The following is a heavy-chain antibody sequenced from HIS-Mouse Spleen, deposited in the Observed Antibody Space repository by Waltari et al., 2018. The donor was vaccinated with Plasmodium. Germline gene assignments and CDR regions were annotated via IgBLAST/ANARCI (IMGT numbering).Heavy chain of an antibody. CDR3: ARLGIPYVDTAMAVGY. D-gene: IGHD5-18*01. Sequence: EVQLVESGGGLVQPGGSLRLSCAASGFTVSSNYMSWVRQAPGKGLGGVSVIYSGGRTYSAESVKGRFTSARDNSKNTLDLQMNSLRAEDTAVYYCARLGIPYVDTAMAVGYWGQGTLVTVSS. J-gene: IGHJ4*02. CDR1: GFTVSSNY. CDR2: IYSGGRT. V-gene: IGHV3-66*01.